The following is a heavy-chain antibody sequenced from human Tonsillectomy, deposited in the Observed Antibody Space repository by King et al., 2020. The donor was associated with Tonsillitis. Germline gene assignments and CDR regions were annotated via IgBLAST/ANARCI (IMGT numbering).Heavy chain of an antibody. CDR1: GGTFSSYA. D-gene: IGHD4-23*01. J-gene: IGHJ3*02. V-gene: IGHV1-69*09. CDR3: AGAGGRGSNSEHDACDI. CDR2: IIPILGIA. Sequence: QLVPSGAEVKKPGSSVKVSCKASGGTFSSYAISWVRQAPGQGLEWMGRIIPILGIANYAQKFQGRVTITADKSTSTAYMDLSSLRSEDTAVYYCAGAGGRGSNSEHDACDIWGQGRMVTVSS.